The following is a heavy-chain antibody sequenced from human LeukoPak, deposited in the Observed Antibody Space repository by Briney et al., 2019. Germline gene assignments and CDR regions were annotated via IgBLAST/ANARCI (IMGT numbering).Heavy chain of an antibody. D-gene: IGHD3-22*01. CDR1: GFTFSSYA. CDR2: ISGSGDTT. CDR3: ARGAHYYDSSGYFYFQH. Sequence: GGSLRLSCAVSGFTFSSYAMSWVRQAPGKGLEWVSAISGSGDTTYYADSVKGRFTISRDNAKNSLYLQMNSLRAEDTAVYYCARGAHYYDSSGYFYFQHWGQGTLVTVSS. V-gene: IGHV3-23*01. J-gene: IGHJ1*01.